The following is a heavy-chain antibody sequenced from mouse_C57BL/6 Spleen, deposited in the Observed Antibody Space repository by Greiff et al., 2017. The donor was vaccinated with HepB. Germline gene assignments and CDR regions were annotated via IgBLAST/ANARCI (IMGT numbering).Heavy chain of an antibody. CDR1: GFTFSSYA. V-gene: IGHV5-4*01. D-gene: IGHD2-4*01. CDR2: ISDGGSYT. J-gene: IGHJ1*03. Sequence: EVQLVESGGGLVKPGGSLKLSCAASGFTFSSYAMSWVRQTPEKRLEWVATISDGGSYTYYPDNVKGRFTISRDNAKNNLYLQMSHLKSEDTAMYYWARAPYDYDGIHWYFDVWGTGTTVTVSS. CDR3: ARAPYDYDGIHWYFDV.